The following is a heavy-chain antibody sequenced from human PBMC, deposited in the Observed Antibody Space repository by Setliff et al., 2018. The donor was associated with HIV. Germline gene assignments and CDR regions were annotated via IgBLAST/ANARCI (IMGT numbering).Heavy chain of an antibody. D-gene: IGHD5-18*01. Sequence: ASVKVSCKSSGGSFNTYAINWVRQAPGQGLEWMGGIISIFDKANYAKKFHGRLTITADDSTRTVYMELNRPGSGETAVYYCARGGVRGYSYGEAFDIWGQGTLVTVSS. CDR1: GGSFNTYA. CDR2: IISIFDKA. J-gene: IGHJ3*02. CDR3: ARGGVRGYSYGEAFDI. V-gene: IGHV1-69*13.